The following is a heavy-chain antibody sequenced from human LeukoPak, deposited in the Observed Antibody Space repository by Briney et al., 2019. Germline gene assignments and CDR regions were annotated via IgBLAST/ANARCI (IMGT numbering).Heavy chain of an antibody. Sequence: ASVKLSCKASGYTFTSYGISWVRQAPGQGLEWMGWISAYNGNTNYAQELQGRVTMTTDTSTSTAYMELRSLRADDTAVYYCARDGRVVLTAIRLDYWGQGTLVTVSS. CDR2: ISAYNGNT. V-gene: IGHV1-18*01. CDR1: GYTFTSYG. J-gene: IGHJ4*02. CDR3: ARDGRVVLTAIRLDY. D-gene: IGHD2-21*02.